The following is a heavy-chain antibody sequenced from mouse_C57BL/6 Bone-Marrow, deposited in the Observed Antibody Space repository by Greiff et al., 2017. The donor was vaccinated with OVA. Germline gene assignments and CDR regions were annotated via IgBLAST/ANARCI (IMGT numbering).Heavy chain of an antibody. CDR1: GYTFTSYG. V-gene: IGHV1-81*01. CDR2: IYPRSGNT. CDR3: ARRGRNYDGYYFAY. Sequence: VQLQQSGAELARPGASVKLSCKASGYTFTSYGISWVKQSTGQGLEWIGEIYPRSGNTYYNEKFKGKATLTADKSSSTAYMELRSLTSEDSAVYFCARRGRNYDGYYFAYWGQGTLVTVSA. J-gene: IGHJ3*01. D-gene: IGHD2-3*01.